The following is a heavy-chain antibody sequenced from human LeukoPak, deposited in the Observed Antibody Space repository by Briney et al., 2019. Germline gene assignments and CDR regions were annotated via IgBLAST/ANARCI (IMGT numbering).Heavy chain of an antibody. CDR3: AKDSLADIDY. J-gene: IGHJ4*02. V-gene: IGHV3-23*01. D-gene: IGHD3-16*01. CDR2: ISGSDGGT. CDR1: GFTFSSYA. Sequence: PGGSLRLSCAASGFTFSSYAMSWVRQAPGKGLEWVSAISGSDGGTYYADSVKGRFTISRDNSKNTLYLQMNSLRAEDTAVYYCAKDSLADIDYWGQGTLVTVSS.